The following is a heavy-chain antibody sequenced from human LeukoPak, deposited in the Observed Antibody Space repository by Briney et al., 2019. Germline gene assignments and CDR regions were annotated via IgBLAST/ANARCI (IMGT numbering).Heavy chain of an antibody. Sequence: GGPLRLSCAALGFTFSSYWMHWVRQVPGKGLVWFSRTNSDGSSTSYADSVKGRFTISRDNAKNTLYLQMNSLRADDTAVYYCVRVGYCSGGICYGLDYWGQGTVVTVS. CDR2: TNSDGSST. J-gene: IGHJ4*02. V-gene: IGHV3-74*01. CDR1: GFTFSSYW. D-gene: IGHD2-15*01. CDR3: VRVGYCSGGICYGLDY.